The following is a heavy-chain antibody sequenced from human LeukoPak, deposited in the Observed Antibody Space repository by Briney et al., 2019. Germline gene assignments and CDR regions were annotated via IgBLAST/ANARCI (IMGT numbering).Heavy chain of an antibody. CDR1: GGSISSSSYY. V-gene: IGHV4-39*07. D-gene: IGHD3-10*01. CDR3: AREGTRMGHFDY. CDR2: IYYSGST. J-gene: IGHJ4*02. Sequence: PSETLSLTCTVSGGSISSSSYYWGWIRQPPGKGLEWIGSIYYSGSTYYNPSLKSRVTISVDTSKNQFSLKLSSVTAADTAVYYCAREGTRMGHFDYWGQGTLVTVSS.